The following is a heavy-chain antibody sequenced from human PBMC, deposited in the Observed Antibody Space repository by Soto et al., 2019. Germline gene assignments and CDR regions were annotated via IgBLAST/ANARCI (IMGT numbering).Heavy chain of an antibody. J-gene: IGHJ4*02. CDR2: IYTSGST. Sequence: ASETLSLTCTVSGGSISSYYWSWIRQPAGKGLEWIGRIYTSGSTNYNPSLKSRVTMSVDTSKNQFSLKLSSVTAADTAVYYCARWGYGSGSYPHFDYWGQGTLVTVSS. CDR1: GGSISSYY. D-gene: IGHD3-10*01. V-gene: IGHV4-4*07. CDR3: ARWGYGSGSYPHFDY.